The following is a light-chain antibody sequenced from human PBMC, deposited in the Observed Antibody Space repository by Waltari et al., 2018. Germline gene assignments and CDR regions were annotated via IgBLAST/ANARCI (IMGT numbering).Light chain of an antibody. CDR2: GNN. Sequence: QSVLTQPPSMSGAPAQRVTISCTGSSSNIGAGNDVHRYQVFPGTAPKLLIYGNNNRPSGVPDRFSGSKSDTSASLAIGGLQAEDEADYYCQSFDIRLSGGVVFGGGTKVTVL. J-gene: IGLJ3*02. V-gene: IGLV1-40*01. CDR3: QSFDIRLSGGVV. CDR1: SSNIGAGND.